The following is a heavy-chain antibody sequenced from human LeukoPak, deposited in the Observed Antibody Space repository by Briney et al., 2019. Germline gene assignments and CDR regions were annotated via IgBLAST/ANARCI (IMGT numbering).Heavy chain of an antibody. D-gene: IGHD6-19*01. J-gene: IGHJ1*01. Sequence: PGGSLRLSCAASGFTFSDYYMSWIRQAPGKGLEWVSYISSSGSTIYYADSVKGRFTISRDNSKNTLYLQMNSLRAEDTAVYYCARDPTSGQWSFDFQHWGQGTLVTVSS. CDR3: ARDPTSGQWSFDFQH. CDR2: ISSSGSTI. CDR1: GFTFSDYY. V-gene: IGHV3-11*04.